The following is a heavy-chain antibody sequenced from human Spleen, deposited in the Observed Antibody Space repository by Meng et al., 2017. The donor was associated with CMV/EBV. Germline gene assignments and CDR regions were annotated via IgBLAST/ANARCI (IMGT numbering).Heavy chain of an antibody. CDR3: ERGGIGGSDV. J-gene: IGHJ6*02. CDR2: INHSGIT. Sequence: ESLKISGTVSGGSISSYYWSWSRQPPGKGLEWIGEINHSGITNYNPSLKSRVTMSVDTSKKTFSLKLTSVTAADTAVYYCERGGIGGSDVWGQGTRVTVSS. V-gene: IGHV4-34*01. CDR1: GGSISSYY.